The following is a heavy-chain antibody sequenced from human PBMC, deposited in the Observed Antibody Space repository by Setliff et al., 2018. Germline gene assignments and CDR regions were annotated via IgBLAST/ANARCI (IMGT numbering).Heavy chain of an antibody. J-gene: IGHJ5*02. CDR2: ISVYNGKT. CDR1: GYTFTSYG. CDR3: ARGLNYGPATQA. Sequence: ASVKVSCKASGYTFTSYGFSWVRQAPGQGLEWMGWISVYNGKTKYAQKFQGRVTMTRNTSISTAYMELSSLRSEDTAVYYCARGLNYGPATQAWGQGTLVTVSS. V-gene: IGHV1-18*01. D-gene: IGHD3-10*01.